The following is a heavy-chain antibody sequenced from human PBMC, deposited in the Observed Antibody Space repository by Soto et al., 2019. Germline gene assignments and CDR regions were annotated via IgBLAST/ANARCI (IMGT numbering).Heavy chain of an antibody. CDR2: IYHSGST. Sequence: SETLSLTCAVSGGSISSGGYFWSWIRQPPGKGLEWIGYIYHSGSTYYNPSLKSRVSISVDRSKNQFSLKLSSVTAADTAVYYCARDYGHNWFDPWGQGSLVTVSS. V-gene: IGHV4-30-2*01. CDR3: ARDYGHNWFDP. CDR1: GGSISSGGYF. J-gene: IGHJ5*02. D-gene: IGHD4-17*01.